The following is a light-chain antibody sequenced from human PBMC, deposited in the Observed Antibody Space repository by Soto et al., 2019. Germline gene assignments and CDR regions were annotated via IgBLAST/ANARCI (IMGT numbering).Light chain of an antibody. CDR2: AAA. CDR3: QQYYSYPYT. J-gene: IGKJ2*01. CDR1: QGISSY. Sequence: AIRMTQSPSSFSASTGDRVTNTCRASQGISSYLAWYQQKPGKAPKLLIYAAATLQSGVPSRFSGSGSGTDFTLTISCMQSADSAHYYCQQYYSYPYTFGQGTKVDIK. V-gene: IGKV1-8*01.